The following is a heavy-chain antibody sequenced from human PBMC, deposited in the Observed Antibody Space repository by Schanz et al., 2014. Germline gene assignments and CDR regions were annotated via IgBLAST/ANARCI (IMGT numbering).Heavy chain of an antibody. CDR1: GYTFNNYTYV. CDR2: ITAYNGDT. V-gene: IGHV1-18*01. Sequence: QVQLVQSGAEVKKPGSSVKVSCKASGYTFNNYTYVMIWVRQAPGQGLEWMGWITAYNGDTNYAQKVQGRVTMTTDTSTGTAYMELRSLRSDDTAVYYCARDRRRYCSTASCLHDNWFDPWGQGTLVIVSS. CDR3: ARDRRRYCSTASCLHDNWFDP. J-gene: IGHJ5*02. D-gene: IGHD2-2*01.